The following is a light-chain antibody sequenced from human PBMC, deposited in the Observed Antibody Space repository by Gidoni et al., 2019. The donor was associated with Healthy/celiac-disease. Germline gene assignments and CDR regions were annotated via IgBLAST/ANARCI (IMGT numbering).Light chain of an antibody. Sequence: DIQMTQSPSSLSASVGDRVTITCRARQSISSYLNWYQQKPGKAPKLLIYAASSLQSGVPSRFSGSGSGTDFTLTISSLQPEDFAIYYCQQSYSTPLTFGGGTKVEIK. CDR3: QQSYSTPLT. CDR1: QSISSY. CDR2: AAS. J-gene: IGKJ4*01. V-gene: IGKV1-39*01.